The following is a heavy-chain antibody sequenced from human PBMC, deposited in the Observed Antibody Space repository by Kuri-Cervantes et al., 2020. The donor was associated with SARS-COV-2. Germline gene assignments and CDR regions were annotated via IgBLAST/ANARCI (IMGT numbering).Heavy chain of an antibody. D-gene: IGHD4-17*01. Sequence: SCAVSGVPVSGGTYYWSWIRQPVGKGLEWVGHLDTSGSTSYNPSLRGRVTISTDTANNQVSLRLTSATAADTAIYYCARDWNDYGYYWGQGILVTVSS. V-gene: IGHV4-61*09. CDR3: ARDWNDYGYY. J-gene: IGHJ4*02. CDR1: GVPVSGGTYY. CDR2: LDTSGST.